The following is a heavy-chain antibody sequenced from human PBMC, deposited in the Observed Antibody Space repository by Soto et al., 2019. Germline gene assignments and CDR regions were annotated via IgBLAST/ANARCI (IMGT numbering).Heavy chain of an antibody. V-gene: IGHV1-69*13. Sequence: ASVKVSCKASGGTFSSYAISWVRQAPGQGLEWMGGIIPIFGTANYAQKFQGRVTITADESTSTAYMELSSLRSEDTAVYYCATGPSAYWYIELWGRATLGTGFS. D-gene: IGHD6-19*01. CDR1: GGTFSSYA. CDR2: IIPIFGTA. J-gene: IGHJ2*01. CDR3: ATGPSAYWYIEL.